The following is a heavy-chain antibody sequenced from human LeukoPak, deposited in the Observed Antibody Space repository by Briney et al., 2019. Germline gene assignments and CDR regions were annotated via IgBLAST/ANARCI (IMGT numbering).Heavy chain of an antibody. Sequence: PSETLSLTCTVSGGSISSYYWSWIRQPAGKGLEWIGRVYASGSTNYNPSLKSRVTMSVDTSKNQFSLQLNSVTAADTAVYYCARYTYGNYYFDYWGQGTLVTVSS. V-gene: IGHV4-4*07. J-gene: IGHJ4*02. CDR3: ARYTYGNYYFDY. D-gene: IGHD5-18*01. CDR2: VYASGST. CDR1: GGSISSYY.